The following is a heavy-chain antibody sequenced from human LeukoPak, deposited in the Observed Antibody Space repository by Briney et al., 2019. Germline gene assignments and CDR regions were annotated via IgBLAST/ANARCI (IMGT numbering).Heavy chain of an antibody. J-gene: IGHJ5*02. D-gene: IGHD5-18*01. V-gene: IGHV4-34*01. CDR1: GGSFSGYY. Sequence: SETLSLTCAVYGGSFSGYYWSWIRQPPGKGLEWIGEINHSGSTNYNPSLKSRVTISVDTSKDQFSLKLSSVTAADTAVYYCARGLTRGYTYGGCFDPWGQGTLVTVSS. CDR2: INHSGST. CDR3: ARGLTRGYTYGGCFDP.